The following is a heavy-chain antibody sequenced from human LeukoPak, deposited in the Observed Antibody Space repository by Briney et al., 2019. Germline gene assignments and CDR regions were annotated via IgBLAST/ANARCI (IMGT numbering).Heavy chain of an antibody. CDR3: ARAFALGGAMVTSYWFDP. D-gene: IGHD5-18*01. CDR2: INPTSGGT. J-gene: IGHJ5*02. Sequence: ASVKVSCRASGYTFIAYTMHWVRQAPGQVLEWMGWINPTSGGTNYAQKFQGRVTMTRDTSISTAYTELSRLRSDDTAVYYCARAFALGGAMVTSYWFDPWGQGTLVTVSS. V-gene: IGHV1-2*02. CDR1: GYTFIAYT.